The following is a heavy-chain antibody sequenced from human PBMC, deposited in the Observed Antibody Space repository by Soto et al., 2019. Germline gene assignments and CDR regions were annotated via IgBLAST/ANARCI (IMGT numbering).Heavy chain of an antibody. CDR1: GGSLTSYY. J-gene: IGHJ5*02. CDR3: ARADYGGNSAVDP. CDR2: IYYSGSA. D-gene: IGHD4-17*01. V-gene: IGHV4-59*08. Sequence: SETLSLTCTVSGGSLTSYYWAWIRQPPGKGLEWIGYIYYSGSASYNPSLKSRVIMLVDTSKNQFSLKLSSVTAADTAVYFCARADYGGNSAVDPWGQGTLVTVSS.